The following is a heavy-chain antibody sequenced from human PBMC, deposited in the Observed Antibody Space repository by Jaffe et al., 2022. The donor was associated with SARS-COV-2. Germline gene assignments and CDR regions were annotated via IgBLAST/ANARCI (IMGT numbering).Heavy chain of an antibody. CDR2: ISGSGGST. V-gene: IGHV3-23*01. CDR3: ARNLVVPNYFYGMDV. D-gene: IGHD2-2*01. CDR1: GFTFSSSA. J-gene: IGHJ6*02. Sequence: EVQLLESGGGLVQPGGSLRLSCAASGFTFSSSAMSWVRQAPGKGLEWVSTISGSGGSTYYADSVKGRFTISRDNSKNTLYLQMNSLRAEDTAVYYCARNLVVPNYFYGMDVWGQGTTVTVSS.